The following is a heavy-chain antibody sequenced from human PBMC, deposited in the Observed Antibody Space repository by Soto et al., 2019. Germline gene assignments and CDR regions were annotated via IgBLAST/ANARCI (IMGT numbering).Heavy chain of an antibody. CDR2: INHSGST. Sequence: SETLSLTCAVYGGSFSGYYWSWIRQPPWKGLEWIGEINHSGSTNYNPSLKSRVTISVDTSKNQFSLKLNSVTAADTAVYYCARGGDCGGDCSPQENWFDPWGQGTLVTVS. D-gene: IGHD2-21*02. J-gene: IGHJ5*02. CDR1: GGSFSGYY. V-gene: IGHV4-34*01. CDR3: ARGGDCGGDCSPQENWFDP.